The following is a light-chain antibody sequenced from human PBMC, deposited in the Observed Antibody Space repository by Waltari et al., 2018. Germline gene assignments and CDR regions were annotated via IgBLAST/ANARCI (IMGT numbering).Light chain of an antibody. CDR3: QHYYNFPRT. CDR2: EAS. Sequence: DIQMTQSPSSLSASIGDRVTITCRAIQGISNDLAWYQQKPGKAPKLLIYEASRLQRGISSRFSGSGSGTDFTLTISSLQAEDFTTYYCQHYYNFPRTFGQGTKVEIK. J-gene: IGKJ1*01. V-gene: IGKV1-NL1*01. CDR1: QGISND.